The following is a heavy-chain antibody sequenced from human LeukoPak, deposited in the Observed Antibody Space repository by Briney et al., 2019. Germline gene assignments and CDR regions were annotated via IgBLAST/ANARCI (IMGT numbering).Heavy chain of an antibody. CDR1: GYSISSGYY. Sequence: SETLSLTCTVSGYSISSGYYWGWIRQPPGKGLEWIGSIYHSGSTYYNPSLKSRVTISADTSKNQFSLKLSSVTAADTAVYYCARGVLPDVDPWGQGTLVTVSS. J-gene: IGHJ5*02. V-gene: IGHV4-38-2*02. CDR2: IYHSGST. CDR3: ARGVLPDVDP. D-gene: IGHD4/OR15-4a*01.